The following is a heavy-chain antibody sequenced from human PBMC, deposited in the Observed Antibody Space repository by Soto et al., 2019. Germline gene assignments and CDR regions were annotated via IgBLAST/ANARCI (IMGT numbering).Heavy chain of an antibody. CDR2: ISYDGSNK. J-gene: IGHJ5*02. D-gene: IGHD5-18*01. V-gene: IGHV3-30-3*01. CDR3: AGVDTAMVTGWFDP. Sequence: PGGSLRLSCAASGFTFSSYAMHWVRQAPGKGLEWVAVISYDGSNKYYADSVKGRFTISRDNSKNTLYLQMSSLRAEDTAVYYCAGVDTAMVTGWFDPWGQGTLVTVSS. CDR1: GFTFSSYA.